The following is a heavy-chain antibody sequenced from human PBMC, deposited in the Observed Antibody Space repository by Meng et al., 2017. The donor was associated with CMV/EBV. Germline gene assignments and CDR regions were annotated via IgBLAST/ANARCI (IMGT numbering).Heavy chain of an antibody. CDR1: GFTFSSYS. J-gene: IGHJ6*02. Sequence: GESLKISCAASGFTFSSYSMNWVRQAPGKGLEWVSYISSSGSTIYYADSVKGRFTISRDNAKNSLYLQMNSLRAEDTAVYYCARDTILEWLLSGNYYYGMDVWGQGTTVTVSS. CDR2: ISSSGSTI. V-gene: IGHV3-48*04. CDR3: ARDTILEWLLSGNYYYGMDV. D-gene: IGHD3-3*01.